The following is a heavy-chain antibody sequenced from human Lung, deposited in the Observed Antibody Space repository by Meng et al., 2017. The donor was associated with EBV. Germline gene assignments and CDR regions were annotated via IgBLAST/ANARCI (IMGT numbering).Heavy chain of an antibody. CDR2: IDPNTGNP. V-gene: IGHV7-4-1*02. D-gene: IGHD1-26*01. CDR1: GYTFTSYA. CDR3: ARGVVGATSGDY. Sequence: QVQLVQSGRELKQAGASLKVSCRPSGYTFTSYAINWVRQAPGQGPDWMGWIDPNTGNPTYDQGFTGRFVFSLDTSVSTAYLQINSLRADDTAVYYCARGVVGATSGDYWGQGTLVTVSS. J-gene: IGHJ4*02.